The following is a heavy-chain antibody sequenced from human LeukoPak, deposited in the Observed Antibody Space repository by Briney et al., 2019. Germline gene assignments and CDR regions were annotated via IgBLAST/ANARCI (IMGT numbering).Heavy chain of an antibody. CDR2: IIPIFGTT. CDR1: GGTLSSYA. CDR3: ARSAGPVVVPAAIGASGHYYYMDV. D-gene: IGHD2-2*02. J-gene: IGHJ6*03. Sequence: ASVKVSCKATGGTLSSYAISWVRQAPGQGLEWMGGIIPIFGTTNYAQKFQGRVTITTDEPTSTAYMDLSSLRSEDSAVYYCARSAGPVVVPAAIGASGHYYYMDVWDKGTTVTVSS. V-gene: IGHV1-69*05.